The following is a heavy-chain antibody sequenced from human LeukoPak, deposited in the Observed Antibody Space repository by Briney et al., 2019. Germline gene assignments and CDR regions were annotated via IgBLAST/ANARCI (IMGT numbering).Heavy chain of an antibody. CDR3: ARSALWGLGASFMGDAFDI. D-gene: IGHD1-26*01. Sequence: GGPLRLSCAASGFTFSSYAMSWVRQAPGKGLEWVSSISSSSSYIYYADSVKGRFTISRDNAKNSLYLQMNSLRAEDTAVYYCARSALWGLGASFMGDAFDIWGQGTMVTVSS. J-gene: IGHJ3*02. CDR1: GFTFSSYA. CDR2: ISSSSSYI. V-gene: IGHV3-21*01.